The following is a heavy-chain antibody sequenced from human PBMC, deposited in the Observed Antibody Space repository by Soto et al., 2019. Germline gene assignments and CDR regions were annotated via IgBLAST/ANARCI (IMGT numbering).Heavy chain of an antibody. CDR1: GYTFTGYY. D-gene: IGHD5-12*01. CDR2: INPNSGGT. CDR3: ARDRNPYDPFDY. Sequence: DSVKVSCKASGYTFTGYYMHWVRQAPGQGLEWMGWINPNSGGTNYAQKFQGWVTMTRDTSISTAYMELSRLRSEDTAAYYFARDRNPYDPFDYCGQRSLVTVSA. V-gene: IGHV1-2*04. J-gene: IGHJ4*02.